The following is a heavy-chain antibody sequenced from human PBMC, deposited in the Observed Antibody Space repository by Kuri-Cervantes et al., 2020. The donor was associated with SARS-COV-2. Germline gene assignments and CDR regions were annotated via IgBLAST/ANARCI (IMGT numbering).Heavy chain of an antibody. CDR2: IYHSGST. J-gene: IGHJ3*02. Sequence: GSLRLSCAVSGYSISSGYYWGWIRQPPGKGLEWIGSIYHSGSTYYNPSLKSRVTISVDTSKNQFSLKLSSVTAADTAVYYCARASRIQLWLYDAFDIWGQGTMVTVSS. V-gene: IGHV4-38-2*01. D-gene: IGHD5-18*01. CDR1: GYSISSGYY. CDR3: ARASRIQLWLYDAFDI.